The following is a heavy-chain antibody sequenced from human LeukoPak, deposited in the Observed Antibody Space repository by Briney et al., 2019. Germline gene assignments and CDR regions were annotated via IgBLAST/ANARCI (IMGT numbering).Heavy chain of an antibody. D-gene: IGHD1-26*01. CDR1: GFTFDDYA. V-gene: IGHV3-9*01. J-gene: IGHJ3*02. CDR3: AKDMRAEWELLGSAFDI. Sequence: GGSLRLSCAASGFTFDDYAMHWVRQAPGKGLEWVSGISWNSGSIGYADSVKGRFTISRDNAKNSLYLQMNSLRAEDTALYYCAKDMRAEWELLGSAFDIWGQGTMVTVSS. CDR2: ISWNSGSI.